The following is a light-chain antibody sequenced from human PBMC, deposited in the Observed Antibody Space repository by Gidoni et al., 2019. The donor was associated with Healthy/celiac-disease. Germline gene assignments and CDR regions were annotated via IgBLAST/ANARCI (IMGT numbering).Light chain of an antibody. CDR1: KLGDKY. V-gene: IGLV3-1*01. Sequence: SYELTQPPSVSVSPGQTASITCSGDKLGDKYACWYQQTPGQSPVLVICQDGKRPPGIPERFSGSNSGNTAALTVSGTQAVDEADYYCRAWGSSTGEVFGGGTKLTVL. J-gene: IGLJ2*01. CDR3: RAWGSSTGEV. CDR2: QDG.